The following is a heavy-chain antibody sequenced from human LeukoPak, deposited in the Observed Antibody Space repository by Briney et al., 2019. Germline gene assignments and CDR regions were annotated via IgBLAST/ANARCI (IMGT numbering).Heavy chain of an antibody. D-gene: IGHD6-19*01. CDR2: ISAYNGNT. J-gene: IGHJ4*02. Sequence: ASVKVSCKASGYTFTSYGISWVRQAPGQGLEWMGWISAYNGNTNYAQKLQGRVTMTTDTSASTAYMELSSLRSEDTAVYYCASYSSDLGFDYWGQGTLVTVSS. CDR1: GYTFTSYG. V-gene: IGHV1-18*01. CDR3: ASYSSDLGFDY.